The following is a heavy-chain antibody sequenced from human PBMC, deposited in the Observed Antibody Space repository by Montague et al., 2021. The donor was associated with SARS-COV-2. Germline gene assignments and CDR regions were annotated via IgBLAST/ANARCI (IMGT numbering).Heavy chain of an antibody. Sequence: SETLSLTCAVYGRSFSGYYWSWIRQPPGKGLEWIGKVNHSGSTNYSPSLKSRVTISVDTSKNQFSLKLSSVTAADTAVYYCSRGGYSSGCCAIKYYFDYWGQGTLVTVSS. V-gene: IGHV4-34*01. CDR3: SRGGYSSGCCAIKYYFDY. D-gene: IGHD6-19*01. J-gene: IGHJ4*02. CDR2: VNHSGST. CDR1: GRSFSGYY.